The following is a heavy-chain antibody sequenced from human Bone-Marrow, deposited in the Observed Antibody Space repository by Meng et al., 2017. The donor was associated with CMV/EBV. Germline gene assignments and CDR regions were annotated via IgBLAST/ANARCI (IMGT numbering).Heavy chain of an antibody. V-gene: IGHV3-72*01. J-gene: IGHJ4*02. CDR1: GFTFSSYA. D-gene: IGHD1-26*01. CDR2: IRNKNQGYIT. CDR3: VKASGGSPEK. Sequence: GESLKISCAASGFTFSSYAMHWVRQAPGKGLEWISRIRNKNQGYITEYAASVKGRFIISRDDSRNSVFLQMNSLKSEDAALYYCVKASGGSPEKWGRGTLVTVSS.